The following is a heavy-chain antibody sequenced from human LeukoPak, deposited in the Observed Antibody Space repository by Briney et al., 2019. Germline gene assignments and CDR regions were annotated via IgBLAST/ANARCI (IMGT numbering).Heavy chain of an antibody. Sequence: GSLRLSCAASGFTFSSYEMNWIRQPPGKGLEWIGSIYYSGSTYYNPSLKSRVTISVDTSKNQFSLKLSSVTAADTAVYYCARASTYYYGSGTYRAFDIWGQGTMVTVSS. J-gene: IGHJ3*02. CDR1: GFTFSSYE. CDR2: IYYSGST. V-gene: IGHV4-39*07. D-gene: IGHD3-10*01. CDR3: ARASTYYYGSGTYRAFDI.